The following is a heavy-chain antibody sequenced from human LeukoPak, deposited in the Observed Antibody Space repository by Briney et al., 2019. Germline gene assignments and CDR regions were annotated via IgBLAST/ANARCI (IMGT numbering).Heavy chain of an antibody. CDR1: GFTFSSDW. CDR2: INQDGRDK. CDR3: AGGAGH. Sequence: GGSLRLSCAASGFTFSSDWMSWVRQAPGKGLGVANINQDGRDKSYVDSVRGRFTISRDNARNSLYLQMNSLRAEDTAMYYCAGGAGHWGQGTLVTVSS. V-gene: IGHV3-7*01. J-gene: IGHJ4*02.